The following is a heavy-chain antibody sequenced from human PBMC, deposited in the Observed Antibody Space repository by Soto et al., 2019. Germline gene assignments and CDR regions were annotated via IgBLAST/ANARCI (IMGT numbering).Heavy chain of an antibody. CDR1: GFTFSGSA. J-gene: IGHJ4*02. Sequence: GGSLRLSCAASGFTFSGSAMHWVRQASGKGLEWVGRIRSKANSYATAYAASVKARFTISRDDSKNTAYLQMNSLKTEDTAVYYCTRHATFDYWGQGTLVTVSS. V-gene: IGHV3-73*01. CDR2: IRSKANSYAT. CDR3: TRHATFDY.